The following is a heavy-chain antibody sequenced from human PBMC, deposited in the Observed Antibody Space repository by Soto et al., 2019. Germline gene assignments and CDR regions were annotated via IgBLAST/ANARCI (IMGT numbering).Heavy chain of an antibody. D-gene: IGHD3-22*01. CDR3: ARDWGSRITMIVGISGAFDI. J-gene: IGHJ3*02. V-gene: IGHV3-33*01. CDR2: IWYDGSNK. Sequence: GGSLRLSCAASGFTFSSYGMHWVRQAPGKGLEWVAVIWYDGSNKYYADSVKGRFTISRDNSKNTLYLQMNSLRAEDTAVYYCARDWGSRITMIVGISGAFDIWGQGTMVTVS. CDR1: GFTFSSYG.